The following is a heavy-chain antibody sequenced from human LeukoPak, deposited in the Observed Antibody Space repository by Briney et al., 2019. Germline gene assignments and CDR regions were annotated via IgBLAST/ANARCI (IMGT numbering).Heavy chain of an antibody. CDR3: AGHHQAYSRTY. CDR1: GFTVSGNY. D-gene: IGHD6-13*01. J-gene: IGHJ4*02. CDR2: IYSGGTT. Sequence: GGSLRLSCAVSGFTVSGNYMSWVRQAPGKGLEWVSLIYSGGTTYYADSVKGRFTISRDNSKNTLYLQMNSLRAEDTGVYYCAGHHQAYSRTYWGQGTLVTVSS. V-gene: IGHV3-53*01.